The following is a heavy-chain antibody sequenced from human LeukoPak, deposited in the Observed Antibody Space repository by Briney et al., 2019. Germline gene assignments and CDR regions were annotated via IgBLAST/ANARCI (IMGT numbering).Heavy chain of an antibody. D-gene: IGHD3-22*01. J-gene: IGHJ4*02. V-gene: IGHV4-39*01. CDR3: ARQHTRGAVVALVDY. Sequence: SETLSLTCTVSGGSIGSSDYYWGWIRQPPGKGLEWIGSMYYSGNTYYNPSLKSRVTMSVDTSKNQFSLKMSSLTAADTAVYYCARQHTRGAVVALVDYWGQGTLVTVSS. CDR1: GGSIGSSDYY. CDR2: MYYSGNT.